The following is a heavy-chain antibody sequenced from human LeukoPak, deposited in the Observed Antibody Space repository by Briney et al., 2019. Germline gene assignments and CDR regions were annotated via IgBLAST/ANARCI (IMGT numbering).Heavy chain of an antibody. V-gene: IGHV3-74*01. Sequence: PGGSLRLSCAASGFTFSRYWMHWVRQAPGKGLVWVARIHSGGSGTSYADSVKGRFTISRDNAKNSLYLQMNSLRAEDMALYYCAKDINHYYDSSGYYDYWGQGTLVTVSS. CDR3: AKDINHYYDSSGYYDY. CDR2: IHSGGSGT. J-gene: IGHJ4*02. CDR1: GFTFSRYW. D-gene: IGHD3-22*01.